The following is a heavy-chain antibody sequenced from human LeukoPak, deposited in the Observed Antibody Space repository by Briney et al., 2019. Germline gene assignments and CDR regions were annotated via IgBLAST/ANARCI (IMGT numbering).Heavy chain of an antibody. D-gene: IGHD2-21*01. V-gene: IGHV5-51*01. J-gene: IGHJ4*02. Sequence: GESLKISCKGFGYTFTNYWIGWVRQMPGKGLERMGIIFPGDFDTRYSPSFQGQVTISADKSIGTAYLQLSSLKASDSAMYYCARRHLSGGDPYYFDYWGQGTLVTVSS. CDR3: ARRHLSGGDPYYFDY. CDR2: IFPGDFDT. CDR1: GYTFTNYW.